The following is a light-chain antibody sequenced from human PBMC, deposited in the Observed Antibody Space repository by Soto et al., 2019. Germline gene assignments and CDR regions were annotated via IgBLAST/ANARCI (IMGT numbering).Light chain of an antibody. CDR3: QSYDSILSGSI. CDR1: SSNIGAGFD. J-gene: IGLJ2*01. Sequence: QPVLTQPPSVSGAPGQRVTISCTGSSSNIGAGFDVHWYQQFPGTVPKLLIYANTDRPSGVPDRFSGSKSATSASLAITGLQAEDEADYYCQSYDSILSGSIFGGGTKLTVL. V-gene: IGLV1-40*01. CDR2: ANT.